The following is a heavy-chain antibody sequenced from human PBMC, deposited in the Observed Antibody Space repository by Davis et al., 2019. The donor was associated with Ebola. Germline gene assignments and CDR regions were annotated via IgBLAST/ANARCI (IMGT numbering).Heavy chain of an antibody. J-gene: IGHJ4*02. CDR1: GGSISSYY. CDR2: IYYSGST. Sequence: MPGGSLRLSCTVSGGSISSYYWSWIRQPPGKGLEWIGYIYYSGSTNYNPSLKSRVTISVDTSKNQFSLKLSSVTAADTAVYYCAREAAMALDYWGQGTLVTVSS. V-gene: IGHV4-59*01. D-gene: IGHD5-18*01. CDR3: AREAAMALDY.